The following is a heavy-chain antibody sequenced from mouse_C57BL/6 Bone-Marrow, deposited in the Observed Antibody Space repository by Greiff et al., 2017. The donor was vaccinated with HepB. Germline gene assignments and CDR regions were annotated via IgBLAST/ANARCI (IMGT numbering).Heavy chain of an antibody. CDR2: IYPRSGNT. Sequence: QVQLQQSGAELARPGASVKLSCKASGYTFTSYGISWVKQRPGQGLEWIGEIYPRSGNTYYNEKFKGKATLTADKSSSTAYMELRSLTSEDSAVYFCARFPLYYGSSSSYYFDYWGQGTTLTVSS. J-gene: IGHJ2*01. CDR3: ARFPLYYGSSSSYYFDY. CDR1: GYTFTSYG. V-gene: IGHV1-81*01. D-gene: IGHD1-1*01.